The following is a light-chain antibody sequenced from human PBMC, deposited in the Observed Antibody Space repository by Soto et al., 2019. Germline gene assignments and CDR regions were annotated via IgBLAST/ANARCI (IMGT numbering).Light chain of an antibody. J-gene: IGKJ4*01. CDR3: QQYNQWPHP. CDR2: DAS. CDR1: QNIGRN. Sequence: EIEMTQSPATLSVSPGERATLSCRASQNIGRNLAWYQQIPGQAPRLLFYDASTRATGIPARFSASGSGTELTLTITSLQSEDFAVYYCQQYNQWPHPFGGGTKVDIK. V-gene: IGKV3-15*01.